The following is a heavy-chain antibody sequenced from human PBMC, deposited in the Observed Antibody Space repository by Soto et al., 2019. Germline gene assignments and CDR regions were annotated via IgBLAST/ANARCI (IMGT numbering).Heavy chain of an antibody. Sequence: GSVNVSCKASGYTFTGYYMHWVRQAPGQGLEWMGWINPNSGGTNYAQKFQGWVTMTRDTFISTAYMELSRLRSDDTAVYYCARDQPLAAAGTSSQYGRDIWGKETTVTVSS. CDR1: GYTFTGYY. D-gene: IGHD6-13*01. J-gene: IGHJ6*04. CDR2: INPNSGGT. CDR3: ARDQPLAAAGTSSQYGRDI. V-gene: IGHV1-2*04.